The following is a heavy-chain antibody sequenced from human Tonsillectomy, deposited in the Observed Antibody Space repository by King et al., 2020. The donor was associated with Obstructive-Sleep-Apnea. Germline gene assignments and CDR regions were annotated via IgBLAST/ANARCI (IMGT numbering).Heavy chain of an antibody. Sequence: VQLQESGPGLVKPSETLSLTCTVSGYSINSGYYWGWIRQPPGKGLEWIGNIYHSGSTYYNPSLRSRVTISVDTSKNQFSLKLSSVTAADTAVYYCARADWEPTYYYYGMDVWGQGTTVTVSS. CDR3: ARADWEPTYYYYGMDV. CDR1: GYSINSGYY. V-gene: IGHV4-38-2*02. J-gene: IGHJ6*02. CDR2: IYHSGST. D-gene: IGHD1-26*01.